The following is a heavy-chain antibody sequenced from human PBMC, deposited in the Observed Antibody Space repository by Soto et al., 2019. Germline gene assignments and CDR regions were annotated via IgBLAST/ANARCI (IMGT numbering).Heavy chain of an antibody. J-gene: IGHJ5*02. Sequence: PSETLSLTCTVSGGSITSSSYYWGWIRQPPGKGLEWIGSIYYSGSTYYNPSLKSRVTISVDTSKNQFSLKLSSVTAADTAVYYCARHGIAAAGTYLFNWFDPWGQGTLVTVSS. CDR3: ARHGIAAAGTYLFNWFDP. V-gene: IGHV4-39*01. CDR1: GGSITSSSYY. D-gene: IGHD6-13*01. CDR2: IYYSGST.